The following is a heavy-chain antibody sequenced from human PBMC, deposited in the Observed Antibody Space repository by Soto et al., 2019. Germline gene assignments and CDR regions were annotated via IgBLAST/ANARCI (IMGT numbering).Heavy chain of an antibody. D-gene: IGHD3-22*01. V-gene: IGHV4-31*03. CDR1: GGSISSGGYY. Sequence: SETLSLTCTVSGGSISSGGYYWSWIRQHPGKGLEWIGYIYYSGSTYYNPSLKSRVTISVDTSKNQFSLKLSSVTAADTAVYYCARAGYYDSSDHYYYYCGMDVLGQGTTVTVSS. J-gene: IGHJ6*02. CDR3: ARAGYYDSSDHYYYYCGMDV. CDR2: IYYSGST.